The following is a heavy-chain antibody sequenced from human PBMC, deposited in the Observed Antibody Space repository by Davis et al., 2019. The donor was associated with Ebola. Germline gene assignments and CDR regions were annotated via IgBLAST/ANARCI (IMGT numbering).Heavy chain of an antibody. J-gene: IGHJ4*02. CDR1: GVSISRHY. Sequence: PSETLSLTCTVSGVSISRHYWSWIRQPPGKRLEWIGSIYYTRSANYNSSLASRVTISVDTSKNQFSLRLSSVTAADTAMYYCSERGGSVWGQGTLVTVSS. V-gene: IGHV4-59*11. CDR2: IYYTRSA. D-gene: IGHD3-16*01. CDR3: SERGGSV.